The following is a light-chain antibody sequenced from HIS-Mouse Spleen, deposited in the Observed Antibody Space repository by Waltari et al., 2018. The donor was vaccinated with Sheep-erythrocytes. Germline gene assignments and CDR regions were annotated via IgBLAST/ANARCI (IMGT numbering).Light chain of an antibody. CDR1: QSISSY. CDR2: AAS. V-gene: IGKV1-39*01. J-gene: IGKJ4*01. CDR3: QQCYSTPPT. Sequence: DIQMTQSPSSLSASVGDRVTITCRASQSISSYLNWYQQKPEKAPKLLIYAASSLQSGVPSRFSGSGSGTDFTLTISSLQPEDFATYYCQQCYSTPPTFGGGTKVEIK.